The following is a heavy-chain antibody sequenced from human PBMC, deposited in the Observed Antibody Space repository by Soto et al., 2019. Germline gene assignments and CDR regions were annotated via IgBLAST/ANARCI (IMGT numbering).Heavy chain of an antibody. CDR2: IATYNNNK. J-gene: IGHJ5*02. CDR1: GDTFANFG. D-gene: IGHD3-10*01. Sequence: HLVQSGPEVKRPGASITVSCKTSGDTFANFGLSWVRQAPGPGLEWMGWIATYNNNKNYAQKFQGRLTLTTDTSTSTAYMELESLGYDDTAVYYCARVVRGVVNWFDPWGQGTLVTVSS. CDR3: ARVVRGVVNWFDP. V-gene: IGHV1-18*01.